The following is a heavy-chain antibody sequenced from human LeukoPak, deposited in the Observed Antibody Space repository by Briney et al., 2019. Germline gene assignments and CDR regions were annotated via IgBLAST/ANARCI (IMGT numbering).Heavy chain of an antibody. CDR3: AGTTAGLFNWFDP. Sequence: GSLRLSCVASAFPVSRNYMSWVRQAPGKGLEWVSVIYDDDSTYYADSVKGRFTISRDNSKNTVYLQMNSLRVEDTALYYCAGTTAGLFNWFDPWGHGTLVTVSS. J-gene: IGHJ5*02. CDR2: IYDDDST. V-gene: IGHV3-66*02. CDR1: AFPVSRNY. D-gene: IGHD3/OR15-3a*01.